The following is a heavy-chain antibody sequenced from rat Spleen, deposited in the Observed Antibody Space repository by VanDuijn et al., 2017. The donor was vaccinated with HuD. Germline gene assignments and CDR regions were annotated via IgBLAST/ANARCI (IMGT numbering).Heavy chain of an antibody. CDR3: TRGLGDY. CDR2: IWGDGST. Sequence: QVQMKESGPGLVQPSQTLSLTCTVSGSSLTSNSVHWLRQPPGKGLEWMGGIWGDGSTNYASALKSRLSFTRDTSKSQVFLKMSSLEIDDTAIYICTRGLGDYWGQGVIVTVSS. D-gene: IGHD5-1*01. CDR1: GSSLTSNS. J-gene: IGHJ2*01. V-gene: IGHV2-1*01.